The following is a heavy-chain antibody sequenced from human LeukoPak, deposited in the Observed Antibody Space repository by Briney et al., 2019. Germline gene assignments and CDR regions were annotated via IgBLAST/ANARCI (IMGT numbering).Heavy chain of an antibody. D-gene: IGHD3-22*01. V-gene: IGHV4-39*07. CDR2: IFYSGST. CDR3: APPPYYYEANGYSVA. CDR1: SGSISTGNYY. Sequence: SETLSLTCTVSSGSISTGNYYWGWVRQPPGKALEWIGNIFYSGSTYYSPSLKSRVTISVDPSKNQFSLNLSSVTAADTAVYYCAPPPYYYEANGYSVAWGQGTLVTVSS. J-gene: IGHJ5*02.